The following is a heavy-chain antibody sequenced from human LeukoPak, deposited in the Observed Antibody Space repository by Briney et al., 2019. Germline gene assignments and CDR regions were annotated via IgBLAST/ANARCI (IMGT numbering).Heavy chain of an antibody. J-gene: IGHJ5*02. CDR3: ARAALYYYGSGSYIWFDP. Sequence: SETLSLTCIVSGGSISSSGYYWDWIRQPPGKGLEWIGNFYYTGSTYYNPSLKSRITISVDTSKNQFSLKLRSVTAADTAVYYCARAALYYYGSGSYIWFDPWGQGTLVTVSS. V-gene: IGHV4-39*02. CDR2: FYYTGST. D-gene: IGHD3-10*01. CDR1: GGSISSSGYY.